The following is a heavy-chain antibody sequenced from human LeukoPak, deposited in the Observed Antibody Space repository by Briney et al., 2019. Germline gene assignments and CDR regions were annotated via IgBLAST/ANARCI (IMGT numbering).Heavy chain of an antibody. CDR2: ISGSGYRT. D-gene: IGHD2-2*01. V-gene: IGHV3-23*01. J-gene: IGHJ4*02. CDR1: GFRFSSYA. CDR3: AILGRGMPY. Sequence: GGSLRLSCAASGFRFSSYAMNWVRQAPGKGLEWVSGISGSGYRTYYADFVKGRVTISRDNSRNTLYLQMSSLRADDTAVYYCAILGRGMPYWRQGTLVAVSS.